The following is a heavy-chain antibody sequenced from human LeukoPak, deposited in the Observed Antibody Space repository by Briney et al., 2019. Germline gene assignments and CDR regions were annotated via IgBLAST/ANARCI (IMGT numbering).Heavy chain of an antibody. V-gene: IGHV4-34*01. Sequence: WETLSLTCAVYGGTFSGYYWNWIRQPPGKGLEWIGEINHGGSTNYNPSLKSRVTISVHTSQNQFSLKLSSVTAADTAVYYCARGKGLRYYYYYGMDVWGQGTTVTVSS. CDR3: ARGKGLRYYYYYGMDV. CDR1: GGTFSGYY. D-gene: IGHD2-8*01. CDR2: INHGGST. J-gene: IGHJ6*02.